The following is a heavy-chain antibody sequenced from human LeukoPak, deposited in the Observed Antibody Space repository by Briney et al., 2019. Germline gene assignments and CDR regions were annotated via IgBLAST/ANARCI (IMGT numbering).Heavy chain of an antibody. V-gene: IGHV4-34*01. J-gene: IGHJ4*02. CDR2: ISHSGST. CDR3: ARGPGIAVAAI. CDR1: GGSFSGYY. Sequence: SETLSLTCAVYGGSFSGYYWSWIRQPPGKGLEWIGEISHSGSTNYNPSLKSRVTISVDTSKNQFSLKLSSVTAADTAVYYCARGPGIAVAAIWGQGTLVTVSS. D-gene: IGHD6-19*01.